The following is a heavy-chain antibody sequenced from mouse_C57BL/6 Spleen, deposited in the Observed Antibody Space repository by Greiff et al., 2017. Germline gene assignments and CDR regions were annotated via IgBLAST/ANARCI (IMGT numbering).Heavy chain of an antibody. CDR3: ASCGGDCYWYFDV. Sequence: VQLQQPGAELVKPGASVKLSCKASGYTFTSYWMHWVKQRPGRGLEWIGRIDPNGGGTKYNEKFKGKATLTEDKPSSTAYMQLSLLASEDVAVYYCASCGGDCYWYFDVWGTGTTVTVSS. J-gene: IGHJ1*03. CDR2: IDPNGGGT. V-gene: IGHV1-72*01. D-gene: IGHD2-13*01. CDR1: GYTFTSYW.